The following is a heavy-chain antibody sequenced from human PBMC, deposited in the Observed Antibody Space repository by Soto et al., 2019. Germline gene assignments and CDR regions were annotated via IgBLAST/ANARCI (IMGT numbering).Heavy chain of an antibody. CDR2: IYHSGST. V-gene: IGHV4-4*02. CDR3: ARDGDIVLVPAAHYYYYGMDV. J-gene: IGHJ6*02. CDR1: GGSISSSNW. Sequence: QVQLQESGPGLVKPSGTLSLTCAVSGGSISSSNWWSWVRQPPGKGLEWIGEIYHSGSTNYNPSLXXXVTISVDKSKXXFXLXXSSVTAADTAVYYCARDGDIVLVPAAHYYYYGMDVWGQGTTVTVSS. D-gene: IGHD2-2*01.